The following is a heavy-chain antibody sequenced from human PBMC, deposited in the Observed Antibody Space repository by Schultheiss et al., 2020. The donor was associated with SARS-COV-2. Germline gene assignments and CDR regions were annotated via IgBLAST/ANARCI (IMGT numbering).Heavy chain of an antibody. J-gene: IGHJ4*02. V-gene: IGHV1-8*02. Sequence: ASVKVSCKASGYTFTGYYMHWVRQAPGQGLEWMGWMNPNSGNTGYAQKFQGRVTMTRNTSISTAYMELSRLRSDDTAVYYCASSPLEYGDYLVYFDYWGQGTLVTVSS. D-gene: IGHD4-17*01. CDR3: ASSPLEYGDYLVYFDY. CDR2: MNPNSGNT. CDR1: GYTFTGYY.